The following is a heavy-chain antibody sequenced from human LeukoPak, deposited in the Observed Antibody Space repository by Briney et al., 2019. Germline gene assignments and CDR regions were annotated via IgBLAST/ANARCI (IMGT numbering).Heavy chain of an antibody. Sequence: GESLKISCKGSGYSFTSYWIGWVRQMPGKGLEWMGIIYPGDSDTRYSPSFQGQVTISADKSISTAYLQWSSLKASDTAMYYCARHEYYDILTGYYVRYGMDVWGQGTTVTVSS. J-gene: IGHJ6*02. CDR2: IYPGDSDT. CDR3: ARHEYYDILTGYYVRYGMDV. V-gene: IGHV5-51*01. D-gene: IGHD3-9*01. CDR1: GYSFTSYW.